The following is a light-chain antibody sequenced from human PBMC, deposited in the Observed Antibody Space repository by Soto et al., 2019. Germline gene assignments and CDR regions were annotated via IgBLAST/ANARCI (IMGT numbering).Light chain of an antibody. CDR1: QSVSSN. Sequence: DIVMTQSPATLSVSPGERATLSCRASQSVSSNLAWYQQKPGQAPRLLIYGASTRATGIPARFSGSGSGTEFTLTISSLQSEDFATYYCQHADSFPLITFGQGTRLEI. CDR2: GAS. J-gene: IGKJ5*01. CDR3: QHADSFPLIT. V-gene: IGKV3-15*01.